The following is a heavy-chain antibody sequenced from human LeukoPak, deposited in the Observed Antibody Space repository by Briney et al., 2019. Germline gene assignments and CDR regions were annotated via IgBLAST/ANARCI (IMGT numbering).Heavy chain of an antibody. D-gene: IGHD6-13*01. CDR2: IKEDGSEK. CDR3: ASGRQLGY. Sequence: GGSLRLSCAASGFTVSSNYMSWVRQAPGKGLEWVANIKEDGSEKYYVDSVKGRFTISRDNARNSLYLQMNSLRAEDTAVYYCASGRQLGYWGQGTLVTVSS. V-gene: IGHV3-7*01. CDR1: GFTVSSNY. J-gene: IGHJ4*02.